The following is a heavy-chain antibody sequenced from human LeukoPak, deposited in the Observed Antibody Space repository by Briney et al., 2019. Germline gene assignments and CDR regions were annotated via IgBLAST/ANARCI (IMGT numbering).Heavy chain of an antibody. D-gene: IGHD3-10*01. V-gene: IGHV3-33*01. J-gene: IGHJ4*02. CDR2: IWYDGSNK. CDR1: GFTFSSYG. Sequence: PGRSLRLSCAASGFTFSSYGMHWVRQAPGKGLEWVAVIWYDGSNKYYADSVKGRFTISRDNSKNTLYLPISRLRAEDTAVYYCATSRSYPQLSFDYWGQGTLVTVSS. CDR3: ATSRSYPQLSFDY.